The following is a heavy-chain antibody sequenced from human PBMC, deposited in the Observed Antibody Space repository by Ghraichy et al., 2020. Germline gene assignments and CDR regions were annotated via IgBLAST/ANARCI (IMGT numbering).Heavy chain of an antibody. CDR2: IYYSGST. D-gene: IGHD2-15*01. J-gene: IGHJ3*02. Sequence: LEWIGYIYYSGSTNYNPSLKIRVTRSVDTSKNPFSLKMSSVTAADTAVYYCATLAYCSGGSCYFDAFDICGKVRMV. V-gene: IGHV4-59*08. CDR3: ATLAYCSGGSCYFDAFDI.